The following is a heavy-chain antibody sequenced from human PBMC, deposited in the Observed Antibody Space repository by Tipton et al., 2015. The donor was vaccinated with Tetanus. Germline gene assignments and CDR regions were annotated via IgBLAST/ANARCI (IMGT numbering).Heavy chain of an antibody. D-gene: IGHD1-26*01. CDR2: INHSGST. V-gene: IGHV4-34*01. Sequence: TLSLTCAVYGGSFSGYYWSWIRQPPGKGLEWIGEINHSGSTNYNPSLKSRVTISVDTSKNQFSLKLSSVTAADTAVYYCARGQLRYYYGMDVWGQGTTVTVSS. J-gene: IGHJ6*02. CDR1: GGSFSGYY. CDR3: ARGQLRYYYGMDV.